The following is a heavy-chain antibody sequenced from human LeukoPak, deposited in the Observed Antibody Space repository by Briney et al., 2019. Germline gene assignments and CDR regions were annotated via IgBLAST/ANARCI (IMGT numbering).Heavy chain of an antibody. J-gene: IGHJ4*02. Sequence: SETLSLTCAVYGGSFSGYYWSWIRQPPGKGLEWIGEINHSGSTNYNPSLKSRVTISVDTSKIQFSLKLSSVTAADTAVYYCARLLFPSTHIDYWGQGTLVTVSS. CDR2: INHSGST. CDR3: ARLLFPSTHIDY. CDR1: GGSFSGYY. V-gene: IGHV4-34*01.